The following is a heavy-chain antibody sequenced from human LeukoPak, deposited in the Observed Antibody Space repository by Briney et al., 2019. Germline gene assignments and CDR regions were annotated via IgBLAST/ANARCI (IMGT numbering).Heavy chain of an antibody. Sequence: GGSLRLSCAASGFTFSSYSMNWVRQAPGKGLEWVSSISSSSSHIYYADSVKGRFTISRDNAKNSLYLQMNSLRAEDTAVYYCARGLGFGELLGWGQGTLVTVSS. CDR2: ISSSSSHI. J-gene: IGHJ4*02. V-gene: IGHV3-21*01. CDR1: GFTFSSYS. D-gene: IGHD3-10*01. CDR3: ARGLGFGELLG.